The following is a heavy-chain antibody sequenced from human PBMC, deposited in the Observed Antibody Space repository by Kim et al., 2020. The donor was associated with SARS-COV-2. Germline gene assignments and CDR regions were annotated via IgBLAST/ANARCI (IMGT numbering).Heavy chain of an antibody. J-gene: IGHJ4*02. Sequence: SETLSLTCAVYGGSFSGYYWSWIRQPPGKGLEWIGEINHSGSTNYNPSLKSRVTISVDTSKNQFSLKLSSVTAADTAVYYCARGQGLSGNLYYWGQGTLVTVSS. CDR1: GGSFSGYY. CDR2: INHSGST. D-gene: IGHD3-10*01. CDR3: ARGQGLSGNLYY. V-gene: IGHV4-34*01.